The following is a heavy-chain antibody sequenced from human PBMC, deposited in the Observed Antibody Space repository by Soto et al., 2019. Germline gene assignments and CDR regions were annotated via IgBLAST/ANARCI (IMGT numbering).Heavy chain of an antibody. V-gene: IGHV3-13*01. CDR1: GFTFSSYD. CDR2: IGTAGDT. J-gene: IGHJ4*02. Sequence: GGSLRLSCAASGFTFSSYDMHWVRQATGKGLEWVSAIGTAGDTYYPGSVKGRFTISRENAKNSLYLQMNSLRAGDTAVYYCARALAVAGIVNYWGQGTLVTVSS. D-gene: IGHD6-19*01. CDR3: ARALAVAGIVNY.